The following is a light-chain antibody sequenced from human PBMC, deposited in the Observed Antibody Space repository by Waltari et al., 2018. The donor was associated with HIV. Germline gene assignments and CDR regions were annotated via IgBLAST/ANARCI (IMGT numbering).Light chain of an antibody. J-gene: IGLJ1*01. CDR2: QDS. CDR3: QAWDSSTYYV. CDR1: KLGDKY. Sequence: SYELTQSPSVSVSPGQTASITCSGDKLGDKYACWYQQKPGQSPVLVIYQDSKRPLGIPGRFPGSNSGNTAPLTISGTQAMDEADYYCQAWDSSTYYVFGTGTKVTVL. V-gene: IGLV3-1*01.